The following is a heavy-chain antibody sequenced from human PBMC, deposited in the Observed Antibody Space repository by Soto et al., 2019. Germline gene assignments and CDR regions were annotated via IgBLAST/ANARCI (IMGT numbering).Heavy chain of an antibody. Sequence: SETLSLTCTVSGGSVTSSSWYWDWLRQSPGKGLEWIGAIYHSGSTYYNPSLKSRLTISVDTSKNQFSLKMNSMTAADTAVYYCARGGFIGVAGIWGQGTRVTVAS. CDR2: IYHSGST. D-gene: IGHD6-19*01. J-gene: IGHJ4*02. V-gene: IGHV4-39*01. CDR3: ARGGFIGVAGI. CDR1: GGSVTSSSWY.